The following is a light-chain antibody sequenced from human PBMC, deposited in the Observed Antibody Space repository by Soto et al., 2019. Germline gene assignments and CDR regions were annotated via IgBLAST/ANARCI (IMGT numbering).Light chain of an antibody. Sequence: DIQMTQSPSTLSASIGDRVTITCRASESIRTWLAWYQHKPGKAPKFLIYDASSLESGVPSRFSGSGSGTEFTLTSSNLQPDDFATYFCQQYHNYPRTFGQGTKVDIK. J-gene: IGKJ1*01. V-gene: IGKV1-5*01. CDR2: DAS. CDR1: ESIRTW. CDR3: QQYHNYPRT.